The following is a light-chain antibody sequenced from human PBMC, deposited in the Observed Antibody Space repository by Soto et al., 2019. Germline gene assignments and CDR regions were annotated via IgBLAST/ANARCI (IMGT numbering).Light chain of an antibody. V-gene: IGLV2-14*01. CDR1: SSDVGTYDY. Sequence: QSALTQPASVSGSPGQSITISCTGTSSDVGTYDYVSWYQQYPGKAPKFMIYDVSNRPSGVSNRFSGSKSGNTASLTISGLQAEDEADYYCSSYTSSGTYVFGTGTKVTVL. CDR3: SSYTSSGTYV. J-gene: IGLJ1*01. CDR2: DVS.